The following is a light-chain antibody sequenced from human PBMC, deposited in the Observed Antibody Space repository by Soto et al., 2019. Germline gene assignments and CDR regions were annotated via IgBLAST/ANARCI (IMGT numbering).Light chain of an antibody. CDR1: QSLLHSNGYNY. Sequence: DIVMTQSPLSLPVTPGEPASISCRSSQSLLHSNGYNYLDWYLQKPGQSPQLLISLGSNRASGVPDTVSGSRSGTDFTLKISRVEAEDVGVYYCMQALRTRRTFGQGTKVEIK. CDR3: MQALRTRRT. V-gene: IGKV2-28*01. J-gene: IGKJ1*01. CDR2: LGS.